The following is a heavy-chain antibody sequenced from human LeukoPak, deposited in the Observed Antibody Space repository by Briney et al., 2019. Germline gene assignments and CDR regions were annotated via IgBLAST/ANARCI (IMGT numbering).Heavy chain of an antibody. CDR1: GFTFSNAW. D-gene: IGHD5-12*01. CDR2: IKSKTDGGTT. J-gene: IGHJ5*02. V-gene: IGHV3-15*01. CDR3: TTDLWYSGYDFVHP. Sequence: GGSLRLSCAASGFTFSNAWMSWVRQAPGKGLEWVGRIKSKTDGGTTDYAAPVKDKFTISRDDAKTALYLQINSLKTEDTAVYYCTTDLWYSGYDFVHPWGQGTLVTVSS.